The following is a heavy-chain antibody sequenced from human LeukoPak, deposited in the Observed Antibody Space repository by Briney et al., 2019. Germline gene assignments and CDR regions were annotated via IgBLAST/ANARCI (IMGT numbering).Heavy chain of an antibody. CDR2: ICPGDSDT. V-gene: IGHV5-51*01. J-gene: IGHJ3*02. D-gene: IGHD6-13*01. CDR1: GYSFTTYW. CDR3: ARRMAAAGPGAFDI. Sequence: GESLKISCKGSGYSFTTYWIGWVRQMPGKGLEWMGFICPGDSDTRYSPSFQGQVTISADKSISTAYLQWSSLKASDTAMYYCARRMAAAGPGAFDIWGQGTMVSVSS.